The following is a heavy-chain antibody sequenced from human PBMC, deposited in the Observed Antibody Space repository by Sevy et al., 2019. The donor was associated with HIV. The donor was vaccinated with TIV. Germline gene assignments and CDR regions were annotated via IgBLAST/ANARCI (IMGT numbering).Heavy chain of an antibody. Sequence: GGSLRLSCGASGFSFSSYGMHWVRQAPGKGLEWVAVIWYDGTDKYYADSVKGRFTISRDNSKNTLYLQMNSLRADDSAVYYSASGPRFEYYFDYWGQGTLVTVSS. J-gene: IGHJ4*02. CDR3: ASGPRFEYYFDY. V-gene: IGHV3-33*01. CDR1: GFSFSSYG. CDR2: IWYDGTDK.